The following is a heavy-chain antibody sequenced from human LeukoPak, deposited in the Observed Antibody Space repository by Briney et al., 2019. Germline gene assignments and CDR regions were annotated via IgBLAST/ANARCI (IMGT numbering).Heavy chain of an antibody. CDR3: ASSHGAGGLRTPRFYYFDY. J-gene: IGHJ4*02. D-gene: IGHD4-17*01. Sequence: GGSLRLSCAASGFTFSSYSMNWVRQAPGKGLEWVSSISSSSSYIYYADSVKGRFTISRDNAKNSLYLQMNSLRAEDTAAYYCASSHGAGGLRTPRFYYFDYWGQGTLVTVSS. V-gene: IGHV3-21*01. CDR1: GFTFSSYS. CDR2: ISSSSSYI.